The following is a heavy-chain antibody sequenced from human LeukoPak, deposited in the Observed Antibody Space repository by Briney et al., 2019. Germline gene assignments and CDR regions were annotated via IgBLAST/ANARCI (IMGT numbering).Heavy chain of an antibody. D-gene: IGHD2-2*01. CDR2: IYHSGST. CDR1: GYSISSGYY. J-gene: IGHJ4*02. V-gene: IGHV4-38-2*02. CDR3: ARDIVVVPAAMVSYFDY. Sequence: SETLSLTCTVSGYSISSGYYWGWIRQPPGKGLEWIGSIYHSGSTYYNPSLKSRVTISVDTSKNQFSLKLSSVTPADTAVYYCARDIVVVPAAMVSYFDYWGQGTLVTVSS.